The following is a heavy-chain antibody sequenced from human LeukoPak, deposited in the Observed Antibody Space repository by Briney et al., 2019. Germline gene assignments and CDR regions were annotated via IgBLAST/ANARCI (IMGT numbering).Heavy chain of an antibody. Sequence: ASVKVSCKASGGTFSSYAISWVRQAPGQGLEWMGGIIPIFGTANYAQKFQGRVTITADESTSTAYMELSSLRSEDTAVYYCARELYNQKITIFVTYYYYGMDVWGQGTTVTVSS. CDR3: ARELYNQKITIFVTYYYYGMDV. CDR2: IIPIFGTA. D-gene: IGHD3-3*01. CDR1: GGTFSSYA. J-gene: IGHJ6*02. V-gene: IGHV1-69*13.